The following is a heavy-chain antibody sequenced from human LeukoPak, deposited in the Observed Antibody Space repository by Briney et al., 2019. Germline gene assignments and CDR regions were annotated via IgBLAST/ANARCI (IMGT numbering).Heavy chain of an antibody. V-gene: IGHV3-30*18. D-gene: IGHD5-12*01. CDR1: GFTFSSYG. CDR2: ISYDGSNK. Sequence: GGSLRLSCAASGFTFSSYGMHWVRQAPGKGLEWVAVISYDGSNKYYADSVKGRFTISRDNSKNTLYLQMNSLRAEDTAVYYCAKVCSGYDTEFDYWGQGTLVTVSS. J-gene: IGHJ4*02. CDR3: AKVCSGYDTEFDY.